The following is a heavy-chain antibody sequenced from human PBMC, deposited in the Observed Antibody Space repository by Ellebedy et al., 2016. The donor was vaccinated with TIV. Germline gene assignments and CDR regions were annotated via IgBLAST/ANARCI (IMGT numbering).Heavy chain of an antibody. D-gene: IGHD6-19*01. V-gene: IGHV1-18*04. J-gene: IGHJ4*02. CDR1: GYTFTIYG. CDR3: ARAGSGWYEMDH. Sequence: ASVKVSCKASGYTFTIYGISWVRQAPGQGLEWMGWISPYNGNRDFAKKFQGRLTMTTDASTSTAYMELTSLRSDDTAVYYCARAGSGWYEMDHWGQGTLVTVSS. CDR2: ISPYNGNR.